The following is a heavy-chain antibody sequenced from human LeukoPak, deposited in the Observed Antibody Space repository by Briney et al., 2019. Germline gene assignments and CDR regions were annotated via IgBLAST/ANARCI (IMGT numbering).Heavy chain of an antibody. V-gene: IGHV4-38-2*02. CDR1: GYSISSGYY. D-gene: IGHD4-11*01. Sequence: SETLSLTCTVSGYSISSGYYWGWIRQPPGKGLEWIGSMYHSGSTYYNPSLKSRVTRSVDTSKNQFPLKLSSVTAADTAVYYCVRVADYHNWFDPWGQGTLVTVSS. J-gene: IGHJ5*02. CDR2: MYHSGST. CDR3: VRVADYHNWFDP.